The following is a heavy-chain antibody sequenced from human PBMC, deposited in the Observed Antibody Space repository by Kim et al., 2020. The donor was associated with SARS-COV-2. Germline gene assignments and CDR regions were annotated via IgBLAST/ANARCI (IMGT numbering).Heavy chain of an antibody. Sequence: ASVKVSCKASGGTFSSYAISWVRQAPGQGLEWMGGIIPIFGTANYAQKFQGRVTITADESTSTAYMELSSLRSEDTAVYYCARAVVPAAMTWFDPWGQGTLVTVSS. V-gene: IGHV1-69*13. J-gene: IGHJ5*02. CDR2: IIPIFGTA. CDR1: GGTFSSYA. CDR3: ARAVVPAAMTWFDP. D-gene: IGHD2-2*01.